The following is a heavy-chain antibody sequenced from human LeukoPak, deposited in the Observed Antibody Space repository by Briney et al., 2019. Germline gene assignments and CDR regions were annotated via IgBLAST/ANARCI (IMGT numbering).Heavy chain of an antibody. D-gene: IGHD3-16*01. Sequence: PGGSLRLSCVASGFSFNNYAMNWVRQAPGKGMEWVSLIIGSSGSTFYADSVKGRFTISRDNSKNTLYLQMNSLRAEDTAVYYCAKLGGQEVYNYYVGVWGKGTTVAVSS. V-gene: IGHV3-23*01. CDR2: IIGSSGST. CDR3: AKLGGQEVYNYYVGV. CDR1: GFSFNNYA. J-gene: IGHJ6*03.